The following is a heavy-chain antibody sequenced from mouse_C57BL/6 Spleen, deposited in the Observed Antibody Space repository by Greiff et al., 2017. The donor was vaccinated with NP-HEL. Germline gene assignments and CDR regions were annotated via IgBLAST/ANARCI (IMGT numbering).Heavy chain of an antibody. J-gene: IGHJ1*03. Sequence: EVKLVESGGGLVQPGGSLKLSCEASGFTFSDYGMAWVRQAPRKGPEWVAFSSNLAYSIYYADTVTGRFTISRENAKNTLYLEMSSLRSEDTAMYYCARAPYYGSSHWYFDVWGTGTTVTVSS. CDR2: SSNLAYSI. CDR3: ARAPYYGSSHWYFDV. V-gene: IGHV5-15*01. D-gene: IGHD1-1*01. CDR1: GFTFSDYG.